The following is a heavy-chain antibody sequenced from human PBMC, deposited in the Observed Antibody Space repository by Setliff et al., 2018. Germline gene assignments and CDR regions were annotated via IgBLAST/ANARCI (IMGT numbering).Heavy chain of an antibody. J-gene: IGHJ3*02. CDR3: ARDLDYQYYYDSSGRDAFDI. Sequence: ASVKVSCKTSGYTFTSYGVSWVRQAPGQRLEWMGWINAANGNTKYSQKFQGRVTMTTDTSTSTAYMELRSLRSDDTAVYYCARDLDYQYYYDSSGRDAFDIWGQGTMVT. CDR1: GYTFTSYG. CDR2: INAANGNT. D-gene: IGHD3-22*01. V-gene: IGHV1-18*01.